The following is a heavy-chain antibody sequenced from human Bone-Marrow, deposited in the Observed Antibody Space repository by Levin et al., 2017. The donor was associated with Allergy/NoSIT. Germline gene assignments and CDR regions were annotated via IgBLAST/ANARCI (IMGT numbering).Heavy chain of an antibody. V-gene: IGHV3-74*01. CDR1: GFAFSTYW. D-gene: IGHD3-10*01. CDR2: INRGGSST. CDR3: ARDPFADNFGSGSYLDY. J-gene: IGHJ4*02. Sequence: GGSLRLSCAASGFAFSTYWMHWVRQAPGKGLVWVSRINRGGSSTTYADSVKGRFTISRDNAKNPLSLQLNSLRAEDTAVYYCARDPFADNFGSGSYLDYWGQGTLVSVSS.